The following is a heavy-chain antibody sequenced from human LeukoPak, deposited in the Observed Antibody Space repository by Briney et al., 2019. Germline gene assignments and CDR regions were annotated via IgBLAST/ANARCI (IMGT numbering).Heavy chain of an antibody. V-gene: IGHV3-30*18. D-gene: IGHD6-19*01. CDR1: GFTFSSYG. J-gene: IGHJ4*02. Sequence: GGSLRLSCAASGFTFSSYGMHWVRQAPGKGLEWVAVISYDGSNKYYAGSVKGRFTISRDNSKNTLYLQMNSLRAEDTAVYYCAKEKRYRAVAGHLDYWGQGTLVTVSS. CDR3: AKEKRYRAVAGHLDY. CDR2: ISYDGSNK.